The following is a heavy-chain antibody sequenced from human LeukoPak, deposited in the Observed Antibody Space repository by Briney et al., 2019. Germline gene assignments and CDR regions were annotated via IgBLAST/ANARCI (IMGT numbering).Heavy chain of an antibody. J-gene: IGHJ5*02. D-gene: IGHD2-21*02. CDR3: ARGKVVTANHNWFDP. V-gene: IGHV5-10-1*01. CDR2: IDPSDSYT. Sequence: PGESLRISCKGSGYSFTSYWISWVRQMPGKGLEWMGRIDPSDSYTNYSPSFQGHVTISADKSISTAYLQWSSLKASDTAMYYCARGKVVTANHNWFDPWGQGTLVTVSS. CDR1: GYSFTSYW.